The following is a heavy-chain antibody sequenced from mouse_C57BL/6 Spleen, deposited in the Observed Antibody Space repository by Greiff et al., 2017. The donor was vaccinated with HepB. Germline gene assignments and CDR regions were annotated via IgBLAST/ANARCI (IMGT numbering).Heavy chain of an antibody. J-gene: IGHJ3*01. CDR3: ARAGYGTKFAY. CDR1: GYAFTNYL. Sequence: QVQLQQSGAELVRPGTSVKVSCKASGYAFTNYLIEWVKQRPGQGLEWIGVINPGSGGTNYNEKFKGKATLTADKSSSTAYMHLSSLTSEDSAVYFCARAGYGTKFAYWGQGTLVTVSA. V-gene: IGHV1-54*01. D-gene: IGHD2-10*02. CDR2: INPGSGGT.